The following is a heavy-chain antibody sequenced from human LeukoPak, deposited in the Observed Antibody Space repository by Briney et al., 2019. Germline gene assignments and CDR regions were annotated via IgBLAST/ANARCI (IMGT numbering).Heavy chain of an antibody. CDR1: GFTFSSYS. J-gene: IGHJ4*02. CDR2: ISSSSSYI. D-gene: IGHD3-10*01. Sequence: PGGSLRLSCAASGFTFSSYSMNWVRQAPGKGLEWVSSISSSSSYIYYADSVKGRFTISRDNAKNSLYLQMNSLRAEDTAVYYCARTMAGLWFFDYWGQGTLVTASS. V-gene: IGHV3-21*01. CDR3: ARTMAGLWFFDY.